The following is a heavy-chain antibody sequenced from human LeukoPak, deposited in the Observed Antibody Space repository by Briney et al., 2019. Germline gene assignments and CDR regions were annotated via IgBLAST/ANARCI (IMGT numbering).Heavy chain of an antibody. V-gene: IGHV1-46*01. CDR3: ATSSGAFDI. D-gene: IGHD3-22*01. J-gene: IGHJ3*02. CDR2: INPSSGST. Sequence: GASVKVSCKASGYTFTSYYMHWVRQAPGQGLEWMGIINPSSGSTSYAQKFQGRVTMTRDTSTSTVYMELSGLRSEDTAIYYCATSSGAFDIWGQGTMVTVSS. CDR1: GYTFTSYY.